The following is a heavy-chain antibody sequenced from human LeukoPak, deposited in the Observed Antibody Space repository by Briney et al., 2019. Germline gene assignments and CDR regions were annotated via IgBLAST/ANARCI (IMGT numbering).Heavy chain of an antibody. J-gene: IGHJ6*03. CDR2: INHSGST. CDR1: GGSFSGYY. Sequence: SETLSLTCAVYGGSFSGYYWSWIRQPPGKGLEWIGEINHSGSTNYNPSLKSRVTISVDTSKNQFSLKLSSVTAADTAVYHCARAVLGRYYYYYYMDVWGKGTTVTVSS. D-gene: IGHD7-27*01. CDR3: ARAVLGRYYYYYYMDV. V-gene: IGHV4-34*01.